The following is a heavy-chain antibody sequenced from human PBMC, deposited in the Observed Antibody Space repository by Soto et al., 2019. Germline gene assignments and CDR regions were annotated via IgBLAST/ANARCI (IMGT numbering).Heavy chain of an antibody. D-gene: IGHD3-16*01. CDR1: GFTFSSYA. CDR2: ISGSGGST. J-gene: IGHJ3*02. Sequence: GGSLRLSCAASGFTFSSYAMSWVRQAPGKGLEWVSAISGSGGSTYYEDSVKGRFTISRDNSKNTLYLQMNSLRAEDTAVYYCAKALGYDYIWGRGAFDIWGQGTMVTVSS. CDR3: AKALGYDYIWGRGAFDI. V-gene: IGHV3-23*01.